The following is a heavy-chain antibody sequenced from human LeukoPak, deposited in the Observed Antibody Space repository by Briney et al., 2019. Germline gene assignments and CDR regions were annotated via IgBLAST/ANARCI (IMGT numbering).Heavy chain of an antibody. CDR2: IKSKTDGGTT. CDR1: GASFSGYY. Sequence: ETLSLTCAVYGASFSGYYWSWVRQAPGKGLEWVGRIKSKTDGGTTDYAAPVKGRFTISRDDSKNTLYLQMNSLKTEDTAVYYCTTDKRDYYDSSGYYNYWGQGTLVTVSS. V-gene: IGHV3-15*01. D-gene: IGHD3-22*01. J-gene: IGHJ4*02. CDR3: TTDKRDYYDSSGYYNY.